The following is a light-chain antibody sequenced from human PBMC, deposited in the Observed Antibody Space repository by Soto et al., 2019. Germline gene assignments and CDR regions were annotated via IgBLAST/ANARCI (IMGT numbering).Light chain of an antibody. CDR2: EVR. Sequence: QSALTQPRSVSGSPGQSVTISCTGTNSDVGTYNYVSWYQQHPGKAPKLIIYEVRNRPSGVSYRFSGSKSGNTASLTISGLQPEDEDDYYCSAYVSPSIFGGGTKLTVL. J-gene: IGLJ2*01. CDR1: NSDVGTYNY. CDR3: SAYVSPSI. V-gene: IGLV2-11*01.